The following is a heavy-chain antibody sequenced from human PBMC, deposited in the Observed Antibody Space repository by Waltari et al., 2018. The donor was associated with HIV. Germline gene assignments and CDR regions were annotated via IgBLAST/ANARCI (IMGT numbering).Heavy chain of an antibody. D-gene: IGHD2-15*01. J-gene: IGHJ3*02. CDR2: IYADDST. CDR3: ARGSFSSGGGAFDI. Sequence: EVGLVESGGGLIQPGGSLRLSRIVSGFTVRDTYMTWVRQAPGKGLEWVSVIYADDSTFYADSVKGRFIISRDYSKNTLYLQMSSLRADDSAVYFCARGSFSSGGGAFDIWGLGAKVSVSS. CDR1: GFTVRDTY. V-gene: IGHV3-53*01.